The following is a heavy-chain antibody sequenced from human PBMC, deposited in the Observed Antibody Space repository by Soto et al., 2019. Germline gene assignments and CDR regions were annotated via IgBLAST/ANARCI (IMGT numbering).Heavy chain of an antibody. CDR3: ARVKGPWFYFDY. V-gene: IGHV3-20*04. CDR2: IDWKGGST. Sequence: PGGSLRLSCAASGFTLVDYGMTWVRQAPGKGLEWVSGIDWKGGSTGYPDSVKGRFTISRDNAKNSLHLLMNSLRAEDTAVYYCARVKGPWFYFDYCGQGTPVTVSS. D-gene: IGHD3-9*01. J-gene: IGHJ4*02. CDR1: GFTLVDYG.